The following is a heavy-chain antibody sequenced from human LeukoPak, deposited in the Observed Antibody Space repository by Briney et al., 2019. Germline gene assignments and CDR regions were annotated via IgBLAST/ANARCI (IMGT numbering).Heavy chain of an antibody. CDR1: GFTFSSYA. CDR3: ARGHDLYCSSTSCYAH. V-gene: IGHV3-21*01. J-gene: IGHJ4*02. D-gene: IGHD2-2*01. Sequence: PGGSLRLSCAASGFTFSSYAMSWVRQAPGKGLEWVSSISSSSSYIYYADSVKGRFTISRDNAKNSLYLQMNSLRAEDTAVYYCARGHDLYCSSTSCYAHWGQGTLVTVSS. CDR2: ISSSSSYI.